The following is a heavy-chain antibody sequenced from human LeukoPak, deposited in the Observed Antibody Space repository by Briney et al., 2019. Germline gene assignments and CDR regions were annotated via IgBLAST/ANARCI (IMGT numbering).Heavy chain of an antibody. CDR2: IYDSGST. D-gene: IGHD3-22*01. CDR3: ARPLIGGRWHAFEI. CDR1: GGSSSSYY. Sequence: PSETLSLTCTVSGGSSSSYYWSWIRQPPGKGLEWIGYIYDSGSTSYNPSLKSRVTMSGDTSKNQFSLRLSSVTAADTAVYYCARPLIGGRWHAFEIWGQGTMVTVSS. J-gene: IGHJ3*02. V-gene: IGHV4-59*08.